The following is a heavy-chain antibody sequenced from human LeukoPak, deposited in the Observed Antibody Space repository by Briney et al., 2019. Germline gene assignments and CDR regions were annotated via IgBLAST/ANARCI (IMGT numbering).Heavy chain of an antibody. CDR1: GGSISSSSYY. CDR2: IYYSGST. V-gene: IGHV4-39*07. Sequence: SETLSLTCTVSGGSISSSSYYWGWIRQPPGKGLEWIGSIYYSGSTYYNPSLKSRVTISVDTSKNQFSLKLSSVTAADTAVYYCARGIAVAGPTYWGQGTLVTVSS. D-gene: IGHD6-19*01. CDR3: ARGIAVAGPTY. J-gene: IGHJ4*02.